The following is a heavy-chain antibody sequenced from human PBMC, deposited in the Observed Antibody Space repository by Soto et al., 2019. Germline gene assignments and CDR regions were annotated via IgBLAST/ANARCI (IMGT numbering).Heavy chain of an antibody. CDR3: ARERGDDRAGGEADY. CDR2: ISSGSGNSI. CDR1: GFTFTTYG. J-gene: IGHJ4*02. Sequence: EVHLVESGGGLVQPGGSLRLSCAASGFTFTTYGMNWVRQAPGKGLEWVSYISSGSGNSIYYADSVKGRFTISRDNAKSSLYLQRHSRRAEDTALYYCARERGDDRAGGEADYGGQGTLLTVSS. V-gene: IGHV3-48*01. D-gene: IGHD3-16*01.